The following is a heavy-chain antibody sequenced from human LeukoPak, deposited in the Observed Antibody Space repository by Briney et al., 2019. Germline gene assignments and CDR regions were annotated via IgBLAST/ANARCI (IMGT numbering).Heavy chain of an antibody. V-gene: IGHV3-30*02. CDR2: IRYDGSNK. CDR1: GFTFSSYG. CDR3: AREVVIAVAGRFFDY. D-gene: IGHD6-19*01. Sequence: HPGGSLRLSCAASGFTFSSYGMHWVRQAPGKGLEWVAFIRYDGSNKYYADSVKGRFTISRDNSKNTLYLQMNSLRAEDTAVYYCAREVVIAVAGRFFDYWGQGTLVTVSS. J-gene: IGHJ4*02.